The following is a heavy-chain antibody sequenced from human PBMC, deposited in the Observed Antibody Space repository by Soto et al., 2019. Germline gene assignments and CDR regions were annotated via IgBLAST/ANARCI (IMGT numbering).Heavy chain of an antibody. Sequence: SCKASGGTFSSYTISWVRQAPGQGLEWMGRIIPILGIANYAQKFQGRVTITADKSTSTAYMELNSLRAEDTAVYYCAKDWDIVVVTAIRYGMDVWGQGTTVTVSS. J-gene: IGHJ6*02. CDR3: AKDWDIVVVTAIRYGMDV. D-gene: IGHD2-21*02. V-gene: IGHV1-69*04. CDR1: GGTFSSYT. CDR2: IIPILGIA.